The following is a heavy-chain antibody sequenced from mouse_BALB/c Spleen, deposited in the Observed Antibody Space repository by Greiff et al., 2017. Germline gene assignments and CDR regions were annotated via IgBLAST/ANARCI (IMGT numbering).Heavy chain of an antibody. J-gene: IGHJ4*01. CDR2: INPYNDGT. V-gene: IGHV1-14*01. CDR1: GYTFTSYV. CDR3: ARAGYDYDEGYAMDY. Sequence: VQLQQSGPELVKPGASVKMSCKASGYTFTSYVMHWVKQKPGQGLEWIGYINPYNDGTKYNEKFKGKATLTSDKSSSTAYMELSSLTSEDSAVYYCARAGYDYDEGYAMDYWGQGTSVTVSS. D-gene: IGHD2-4*01.